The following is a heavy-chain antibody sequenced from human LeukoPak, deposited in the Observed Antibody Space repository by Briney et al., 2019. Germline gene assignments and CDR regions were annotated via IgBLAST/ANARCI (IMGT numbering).Heavy chain of an antibody. V-gene: IGHV4-34*01. J-gene: IGHJ3*02. CDR3: ARGGDSSGYYLQDAFDI. CDR2: INHSGST. Sequence: SETLSLTCAVYGGSFSGYYWSWIRQPPGKGLEWIGEINHSGSTNYNPSLKSRVTMLVDMSKNQSSLKLSSVTAADTAVYYCARGGDSSGYYLQDAFDIWGQGTMVTVSS. CDR1: GGSFSGYY. D-gene: IGHD3-22*01.